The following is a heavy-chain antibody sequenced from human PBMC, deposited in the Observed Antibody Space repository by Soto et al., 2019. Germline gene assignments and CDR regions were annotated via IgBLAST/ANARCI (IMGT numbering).Heavy chain of an antibody. CDR1: GVSITRGGYY. CDR3: ARDPAP. CDR2: IYNSGTT. V-gene: IGHV4-31*03. J-gene: IGHJ5*02. Sequence: SETLSLTCTVSGVSITRGGYYWSWIRQHPGKGLEWIGYIYNSGTTYYNPSLKSRVTISVDTSKNQFSLKLTSVTAADTAVYYCARDPAPWGQGTLVTVPQ.